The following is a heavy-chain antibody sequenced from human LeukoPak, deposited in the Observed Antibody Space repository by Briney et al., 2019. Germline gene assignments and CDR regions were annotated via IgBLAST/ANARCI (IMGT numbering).Heavy chain of an antibody. CDR3: VRDWGYDSSGYWQKYFDT. D-gene: IGHD3-22*01. J-gene: IGHJ4*02. CDR1: GFTFTTFW. V-gene: IGHV3-74*01. Sequence: GVSLRLSCAISGFTFTTFWMHWVRQAPAKGLVWVLRINHDGSSTNYADSLKGRFPISRDNAKNTVHPQMNSLRAEDTAVYYCVRDWGYDSSGYWQKYFDTWGQGTLVTVSS. CDR2: INHDGSST.